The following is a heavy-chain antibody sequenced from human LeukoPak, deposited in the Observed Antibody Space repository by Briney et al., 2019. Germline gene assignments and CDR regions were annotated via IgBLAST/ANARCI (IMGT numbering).Heavy chain of an antibody. CDR3: ARDSSGYSYGKHFDY. V-gene: IGHV4-61*02. CDR2: IYTSGST. Sequence: KSSETLSLTCTVSGGSISSGSYYWSWIRQPAGKGLEWIGRIYTSGSTNYNPSLKSRVTISVDTSKNQFSLKLSSVTAADTAVYYCARDSSGYSYGKHFDYWGQGTLVTVSS. CDR1: GGSISSGSYY. D-gene: IGHD5-18*01. J-gene: IGHJ4*02.